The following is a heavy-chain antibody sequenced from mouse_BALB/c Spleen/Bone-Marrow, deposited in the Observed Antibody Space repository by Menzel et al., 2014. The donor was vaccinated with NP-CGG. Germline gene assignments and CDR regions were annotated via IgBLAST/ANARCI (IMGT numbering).Heavy chain of an antibody. V-gene: IGHV5-6-4*01. J-gene: IGHJ4*01. CDR1: GFTFSSYT. CDR3: TRDLYDAYSYYAMDY. D-gene: IGHD2-3*01. Sequence: EVMLVESGGGLVKPGGPLKLSCAASGFTFSSYTMSWVRQTPEKRLEWVATICSVGIYTYYPDSVKGRFTVSRDNSKNNPYLPMSSLQSEDTAMYSCTRDLYDAYSYYAMDYWGQGTSVTVSS. CDR2: ICSVGIYT.